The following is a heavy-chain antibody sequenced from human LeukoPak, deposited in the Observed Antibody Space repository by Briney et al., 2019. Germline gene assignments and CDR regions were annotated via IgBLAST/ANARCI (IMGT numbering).Heavy chain of an antibody. CDR1: GGSTSSDY. CDR2: VYNSGDT. J-gene: IGHJ4*02. V-gene: IGHV4-59*08. Sequence: SETLSLTCTVSGGSTSSDYWSWIRQSPGKGLEWVGYVYNSGDTGKNPSLKSRVTILLDTSKNQCSLKLTSVSAADAAVYYCARGRLYYYDSSGYPDYWGQGTLVTVSS. D-gene: IGHD3-22*01. CDR3: ARGRLYYYDSSGYPDY.